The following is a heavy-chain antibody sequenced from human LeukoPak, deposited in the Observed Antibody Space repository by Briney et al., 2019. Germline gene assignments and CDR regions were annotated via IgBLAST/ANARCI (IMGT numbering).Heavy chain of an antibody. CDR2: IYYSGST. CDR3: ARVVQGTQRPRGLWSSGKPDTYYYYMDI. D-gene: IGHD1-26*01. Sequence: SETLSLTCAVSGGSIGDYYWSWLRQPPGKGLEGFGYIYYSGSTNYNPSLKSRVTISVDTSKNQFSLKLSSVTAADTAVYYCARVVQGTQRPRGLWSSGKPDTYYYYMDIWGKGTTVTVSS. J-gene: IGHJ6*03. V-gene: IGHV4-59*01. CDR1: GGSIGDYY.